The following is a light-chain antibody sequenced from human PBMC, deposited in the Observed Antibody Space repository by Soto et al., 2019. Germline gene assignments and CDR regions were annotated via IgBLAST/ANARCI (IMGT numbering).Light chain of an antibody. V-gene: IGLV2-11*01. CDR1: GGDVGGYNY. J-gene: IGLJ2*01. Sequence: QSALTQPRSVSGSPGQSVTISCTGTGGDVGGYNYVSWYQQHPGKAPKLLIYEVNKRPSGVSDRLSASQSSNPASLTISGLQAEDQTDYYSRSYAGTYSVIFGGGTKVTVL. CDR3: RSYAGTYSVI. CDR2: EVN.